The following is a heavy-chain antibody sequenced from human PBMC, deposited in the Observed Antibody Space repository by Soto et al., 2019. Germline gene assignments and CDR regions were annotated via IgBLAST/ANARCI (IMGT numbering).Heavy chain of an antibody. CDR1: GGSFSGYY. CDR3: ARSYYDILTGYSYFDY. CDR2: INHSGST. D-gene: IGHD3-9*01. Sequence: KTSETLSLTCAVYGGSFSGYYWSWIRQPPGKGLEWIGEINHSGSTNYNPSFKSRVTFSVDTSKNQCSQKLTSVTAADTAVYYCARSYYDILTGYSYFDYWGQGTLVTVSS. V-gene: IGHV4-34*01. J-gene: IGHJ4*02.